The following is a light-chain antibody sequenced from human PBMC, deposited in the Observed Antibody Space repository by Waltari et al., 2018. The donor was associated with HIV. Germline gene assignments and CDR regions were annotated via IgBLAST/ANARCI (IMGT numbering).Light chain of an antibody. Sequence: DIQMTQSPSTLSASVGDRVPITCRASQSISTWLAWYQQKAGTAPKVLIYKASSLESGVPSRFSGSGSGTEFTLTIGSLQPDDFATYHCQQYKSYPWTFGQGTKVEIK. CDR2: KAS. CDR3: QQYKSYPWT. V-gene: IGKV1-5*03. CDR1: QSISTW. J-gene: IGKJ1*01.